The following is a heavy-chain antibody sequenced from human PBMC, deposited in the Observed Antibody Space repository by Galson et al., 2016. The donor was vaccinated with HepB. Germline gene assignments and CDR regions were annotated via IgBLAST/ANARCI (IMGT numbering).Heavy chain of an antibody. CDR2: SYWADDK. CDR1: GFSLSTSGVG. J-gene: IGHJ4*02. CDR3: AHYNSNWSFDY. V-gene: IGHV2-5*02. D-gene: IGHD6-6*01. Sequence: PALVQPTQTLTLTCTFSGFSLSTSGVGVGWIRQPPGKALEWLALSYWADDKRYSPSLKRRLTITKDISKNHVILTMTNLDPVDTATYFCAHYNSNWSFDYWGQGSLVTVSS.